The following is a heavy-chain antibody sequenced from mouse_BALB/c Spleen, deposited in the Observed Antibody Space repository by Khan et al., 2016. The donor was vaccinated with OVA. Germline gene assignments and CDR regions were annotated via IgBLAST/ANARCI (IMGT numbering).Heavy chain of an antibody. CDR2: ISYSGST. CDR1: GYSITSGYG. V-gene: IGHV3-2*02. D-gene: IGHD3-3*01. J-gene: IGHJ2*01. Sequence: VQLKESGPGLVKPSQSLSLTCTVTGYSITSGYGWNWNRQFPGNKLEWMGYISYSGSTNYNPSLKSRTSITRDTSKNQFFLQLNSVTTEDTATXYCDRTARINYWGQGTTLTVSS. CDR3: DRTARINY.